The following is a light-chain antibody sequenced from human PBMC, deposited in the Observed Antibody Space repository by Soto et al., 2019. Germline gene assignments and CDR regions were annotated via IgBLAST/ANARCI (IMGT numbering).Light chain of an antibody. J-gene: IGKJ1*01. CDR3: QQYNSYSWT. V-gene: IGKV1-5*01. CDR2: DAS. CDR1: KNINTW. Sequence: DIQVTQSPSTLSASVGDRVTITCRASKNINTWVAWYQQKPGKAPKLLIYDASSLESGVPSRFSGSGSGTEFTLTISSLQPDDFATYYCQQYNSYSWTFGQGTKVDI.